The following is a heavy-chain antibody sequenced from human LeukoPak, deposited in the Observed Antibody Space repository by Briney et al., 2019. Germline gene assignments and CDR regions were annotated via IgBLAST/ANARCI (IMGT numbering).Heavy chain of an antibody. CDR1: GGSISSSSYY. CDR3: ARLAVALFDY. Sequence: SETQSLTCTVSGGSISSSSYYWGWIRQPPGKGLEWIGSIYYSGSTYYNPSLKSRVTISVDTSKNQFSLKLSSVTAADTAVYYCARLAVALFDYWGQGTLVTVSS. D-gene: IGHD6-19*01. J-gene: IGHJ4*02. V-gene: IGHV4-39*01. CDR2: IYYSGST.